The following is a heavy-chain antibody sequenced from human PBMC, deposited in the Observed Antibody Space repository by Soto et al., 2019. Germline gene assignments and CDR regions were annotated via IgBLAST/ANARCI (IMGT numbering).Heavy chain of an antibody. D-gene: IGHD6-19*01. V-gene: IGHV3-7*01. CDR2: INQDGSEK. Sequence: EVQLVESGGGLVQPGGSLRLSCAASGFSFNKYWMSWVRQAPGKGLEWVANINQDGSEKYYVDSVKGRFTVPRDNARNSTFVQMNSLRAEDTAIYYCARDGRIAVAGTRIYYYNGMDVWGQGTTVTVSS. J-gene: IGHJ6*02. CDR1: GFSFNKYW. CDR3: ARDGRIAVAGTRIYYYNGMDV.